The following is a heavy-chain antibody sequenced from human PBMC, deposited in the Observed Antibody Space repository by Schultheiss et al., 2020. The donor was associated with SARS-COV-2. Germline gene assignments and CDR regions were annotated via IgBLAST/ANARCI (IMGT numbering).Heavy chain of an antibody. CDR1: GSSISGYF. J-gene: IGHJ4*02. CDR3: ARAARVEQLFSVRGGHLDY. CDR2: IYYTGIT. D-gene: IGHD3-10*01. Sequence: SETLSLTCTVSGSSISGYFWTWIRQPPGKGLEQMGNIYYTGITKYSPSLKSRVTISADTSKKQFSLRLGSVTAADTAVYYCARAARVEQLFSVRGGHLDYWGRGTQVTVSS. V-gene: IGHV4-59*01.